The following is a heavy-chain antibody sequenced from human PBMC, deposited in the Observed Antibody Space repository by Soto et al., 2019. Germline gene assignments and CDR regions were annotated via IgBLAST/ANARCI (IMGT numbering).Heavy chain of an antibody. J-gene: IGHJ4*02. Sequence: SETLSLTCTVSGGSISSSSYYWGWIRQPPGKGLEWIGSIYYSGSTYYNPSLKSRVTISVDTSKNQFSLKLSSVTAADTAVYYCARRGRGGTEWLLYSGYFDYWGQGTLVTVSS. CDR3: ARRGRGGTEWLLYSGYFDY. CDR1: GGSISSSSYY. D-gene: IGHD3-3*01. V-gene: IGHV4-39*01. CDR2: IYYSGST.